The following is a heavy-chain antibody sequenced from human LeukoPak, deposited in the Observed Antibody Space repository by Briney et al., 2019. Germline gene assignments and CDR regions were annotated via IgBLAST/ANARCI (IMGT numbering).Heavy chain of an antibody. D-gene: IGHD3-22*01. Sequence: GGSLRLSCAASGFTFSSYWMSWVRQAPGKGLEWVANIKQDGSEKYYVDSVKGRFTISRDNAKNSLYLQMNSLRAEDTAVYYCARDPHYYDSSGYYYRLGYFDYWGQGTLVPSPQ. V-gene: IGHV3-7*03. J-gene: IGHJ4*02. CDR3: ARDPHYYDSSGYYYRLGYFDY. CDR1: GFTFSSYW. CDR2: IKQDGSEK.